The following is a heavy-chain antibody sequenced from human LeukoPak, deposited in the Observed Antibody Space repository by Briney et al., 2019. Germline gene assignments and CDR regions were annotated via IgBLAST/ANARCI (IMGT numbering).Heavy chain of an antibody. Sequence: AGGSLRLSCAASGFTFSSYSMNWVRQAPGKGLEWVSSISSSSSYIYYADSVKGRFTISRDNAKNSLYLQMNSLRAEDTAVYYCARAPTYCSGGSCYFYIDYWGQGTLVTVSS. D-gene: IGHD2-15*01. J-gene: IGHJ4*02. CDR3: ARAPTYCSGGSCYFYIDY. CDR1: GFTFSSYS. V-gene: IGHV3-21*01. CDR2: ISSSSSYI.